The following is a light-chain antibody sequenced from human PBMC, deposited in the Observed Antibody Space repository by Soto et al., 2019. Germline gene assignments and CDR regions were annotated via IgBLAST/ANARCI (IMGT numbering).Light chain of an antibody. Sequence: QLLLTQSPSASASLGASVKLTCTLSSGHSSYAIAWHQQQPEKGPRYLMKLNSDGSHSKGDGIPDRFSGSSSGAERYLTISSLQSEDEADYYCQTWSTGIRVFGGGTKLTVL. V-gene: IGLV4-69*02. CDR3: QTWSTGIRV. J-gene: IGLJ3*02. CDR1: SGHSSYA. CDR2: LNSDGSH.